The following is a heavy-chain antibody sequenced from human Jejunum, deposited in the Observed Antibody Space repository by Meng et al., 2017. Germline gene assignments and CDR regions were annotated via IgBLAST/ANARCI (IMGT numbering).Heavy chain of an antibody. Sequence: GESLKIPWAASGFTIMRSWMAWVRQAPGKGLEWVATINPDGSGKFYVDFVKGRFTISRDNAQNSLYLQMNSLSDEDTAVYYCADYGTTWGQGTMVTVSS. D-gene: IGHD4-17*01. V-gene: IGHV3-7*01. CDR3: ADYGTT. J-gene: IGHJ3*01. CDR1: GFTIMRSW. CDR2: INPDGSGK.